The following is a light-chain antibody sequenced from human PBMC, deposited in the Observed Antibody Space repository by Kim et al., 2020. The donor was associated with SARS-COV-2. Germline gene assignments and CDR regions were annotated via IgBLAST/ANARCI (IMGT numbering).Light chain of an antibody. CDR3: QQYGSSPT. CDR2: GAS. CDR1: QSVSSSY. Sequence: EIVLTQSPGTLSLSPGERATLSCRASQSVSSSYLAWYQQKPGQAPRLLIYGASSRATDIPDRFSGSGSGTDFTLTISRLEPEDFAVYYCQQYGSSPTFGQGTRLDIK. V-gene: IGKV3-20*01. J-gene: IGKJ5*01.